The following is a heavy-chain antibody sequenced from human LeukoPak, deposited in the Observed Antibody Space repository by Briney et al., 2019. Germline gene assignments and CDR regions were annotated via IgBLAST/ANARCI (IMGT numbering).Heavy chain of an antibody. CDR3: TRHHDYSYDY. Sequence: GGSLRLSCAASGFPFSGYWMNWARQAPGKGLEWVANINQEGSAKYYVDSVKGRFTISRDNAETSLYLQMHGLRAEDTAVYYCTRHHDYSYDYWGQGTLVTVSS. D-gene: IGHD4-4*01. V-gene: IGHV3-7*01. CDR2: INQEGSAK. J-gene: IGHJ4*02. CDR1: GFPFSGYW.